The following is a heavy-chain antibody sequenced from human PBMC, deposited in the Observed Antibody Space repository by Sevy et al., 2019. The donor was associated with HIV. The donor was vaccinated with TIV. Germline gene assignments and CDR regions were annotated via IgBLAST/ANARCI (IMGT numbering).Heavy chain of an antibody. J-gene: IGHJ4*02. Sequence: GGSLRLSCAASGFTFSNAWMNWVRQAPGKGLEWVGRIKSKNDGGTTDHAAPVKGIFTISRDDSKNMLYLQMNSLKAEDTAVYYCTTDPYYSGSGLQPYFDYWGQGTLVTVSS. CDR2: IKSKNDGGTT. V-gene: IGHV3-15*07. D-gene: IGHD3-10*01. CDR3: TTDPYYSGSGLQPYFDY. CDR1: GFTFSNAW.